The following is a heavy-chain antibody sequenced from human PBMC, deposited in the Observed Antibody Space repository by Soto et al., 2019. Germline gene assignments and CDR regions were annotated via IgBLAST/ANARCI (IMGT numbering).Heavy chain of an antibody. V-gene: IGHV3-23*01. D-gene: IGHD5-12*01. J-gene: IGHJ5*02. CDR1: GFTFGSYA. Sequence: EVQLLESGGGLVQPGGSLRLSCAASGFTFGSYAMSWVRQAPGKGLEWVSAISGSGGSTYYADSVKGRFTIARDNSKNTLYLQMNSLRAEDTAVYYCAKDQRRYSGYPNWFDPWGQGTLVTVSS. CDR3: AKDQRRYSGYPNWFDP. CDR2: ISGSGGST.